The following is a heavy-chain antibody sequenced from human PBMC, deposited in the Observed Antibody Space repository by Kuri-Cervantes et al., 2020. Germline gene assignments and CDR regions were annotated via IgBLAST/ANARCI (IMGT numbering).Heavy chain of an antibody. J-gene: IGHJ4*02. CDR3: ARDRLELGYTIGQTDY. D-gene: IGHD1-7*01. Sequence: ASVKVSCKASGYTFTGYYMHWVRQAPGQGLEWMGIINPSGGSTSYAQKFQGRVTMTRDTSTSTVYMELSSLRSEDTAVYYCARDRLELGYTIGQTDYWGQGTLVTVSS. V-gene: IGHV1-46*01. CDR1: GYTFTGYY. CDR2: INPSGGST.